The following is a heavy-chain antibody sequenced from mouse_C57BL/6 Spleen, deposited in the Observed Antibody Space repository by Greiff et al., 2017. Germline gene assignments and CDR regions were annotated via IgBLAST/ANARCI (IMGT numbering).Heavy chain of an antibody. Sequence: QVQLQQSGAELVKPGASVKLSCKASGFTFTGYWIEWVKQRPGHGLEWIGEILPGSGSTNYNDKFKGKAAFSADTSSNTTYMQLSSLTTEDSAIYDCAREEDPGKSGRRVYYAMDYWGQGTSVTVSS. V-gene: IGHV1-9*01. CDR1: GFTFTGYW. CDR2: ILPGSGST. CDR3: AREEDPGKSGRRVYYAMDY. J-gene: IGHJ4*01. D-gene: IGHD3-2*02.